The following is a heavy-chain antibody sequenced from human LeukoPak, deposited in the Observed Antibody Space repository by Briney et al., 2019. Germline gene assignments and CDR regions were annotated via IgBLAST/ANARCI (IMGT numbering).Heavy chain of an antibody. Sequence: KPGLSLRLSSAASRFRFINAWMSWVRQDPWKVLEWVCRITSKIDGGTTDYAASVKGRFTISRDDSKDTLYLEMDSLQTEDTAVYYCSSLRGSSSQYFQHWGQGTLVTVSS. CDR1: RFRFINAW. CDR2: ITSKIDGGTT. J-gene: IGHJ1*01. D-gene: IGHD6-13*01. CDR3: SSLRGSSSQYFQH. V-gene: IGHV3-15*01.